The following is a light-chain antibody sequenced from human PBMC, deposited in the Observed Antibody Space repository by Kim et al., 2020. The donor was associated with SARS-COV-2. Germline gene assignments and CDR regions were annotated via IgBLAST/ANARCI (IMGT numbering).Light chain of an antibody. Sequence: PGKTARITCGGNNIGSKSVHWYQQKPGQAPVLVIYYDSDRPSGIPERFPGSNSGNTATLTISRVEAGDEADYYCQVWDSSSDHHVFGTGTKVTVL. CDR1: NIGSKS. V-gene: IGLV3-21*04. J-gene: IGLJ1*01. CDR2: YDS. CDR3: QVWDSSSDHHV.